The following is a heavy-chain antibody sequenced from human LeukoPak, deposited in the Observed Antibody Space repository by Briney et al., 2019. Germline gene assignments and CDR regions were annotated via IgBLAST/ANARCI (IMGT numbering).Heavy chain of an antibody. CDR3: ARASLAYFDS. Sequence: PAGGSLRLSCAASGFTVSRNYMTWVRQAPGKGLEWGSVIYSGGSTYYADSVKGRFTISRDNSKNTLFLQMNSLRAEETAVYYCARASLAYFDSWGQGTLVTVSS. V-gene: IGHV3-53*01. CDR2: IYSGGST. CDR1: GFTVSRNY. J-gene: IGHJ4*02.